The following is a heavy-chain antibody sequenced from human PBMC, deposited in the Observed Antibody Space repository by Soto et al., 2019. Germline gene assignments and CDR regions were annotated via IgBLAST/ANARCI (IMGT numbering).Heavy chain of an antibody. CDR1: GFTFSSYG. V-gene: IGHV3-30*18. CDR2: ISYAGGNE. J-gene: IGHJ4*02. D-gene: IGHD1-26*01. Sequence: QVQLVQSGGGVVQPGRSLRLSCAGSGFTFSSYGIHWVRQAPGKGLEWVALISYAGGNEKYTESVKVRFTISRDDSDNVDYLQMSSLRTEDTGMYYCAKERYSGTYPTDFDYWGQGSLVTVSS. CDR3: AKERYSGTYPTDFDY.